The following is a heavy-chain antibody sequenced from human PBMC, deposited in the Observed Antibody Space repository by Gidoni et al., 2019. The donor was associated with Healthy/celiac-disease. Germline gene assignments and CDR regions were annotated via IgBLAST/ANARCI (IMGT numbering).Heavy chain of an antibody. D-gene: IGHD5-12*01. CDR3: ARDKGARWLQLWAFDI. CDR2: IIPIFGTA. J-gene: IGHJ3*02. CDR1: VGTFSSYA. V-gene: IGHV1-69*01. Sequence: QVQLVQSGAEVKKPGSSVKVSCKASVGTFSSYAISWVRQAPGQGLEWMGGIIPIFGTANYAQKFQGRVTITADESTSTAYMELSSLRSEDTAVYYCARDKGARWLQLWAFDIWGQGTMVTVSS.